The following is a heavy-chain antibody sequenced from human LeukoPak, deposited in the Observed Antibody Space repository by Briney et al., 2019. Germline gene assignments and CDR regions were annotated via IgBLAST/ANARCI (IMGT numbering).Heavy chain of an antibody. V-gene: IGHV3-33*01. CDR3: VRGVGVSRFNYFDP. CDR1: GFTFSSFG. CDR2: IWYDASNK. Sequence: GGSLTRSCAASGFTFSSFGMHWVRQAPGKGLEWVAVIWYDASNKYYADSVKGRFTISRDNSKNTLFLQMNSLRDDDTAVYYCVRGVGVSRFNYFDPWGQGTLVIVSS. J-gene: IGHJ5*02. D-gene: IGHD6-13*01.